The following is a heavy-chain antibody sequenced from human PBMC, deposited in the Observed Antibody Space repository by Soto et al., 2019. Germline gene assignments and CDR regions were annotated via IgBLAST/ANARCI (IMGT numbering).Heavy chain of an antibody. CDR2: ISSSSSTI. Sequence: PGGSLRLSCAASGFTFSSYSMNWVRQAPGKGLEWVSYISSSSSTIYYADSVKGRFTISRDNAKNSLYLQMNSLRAEDTAVYYCARVRNGITMVREPGAYYYGMDVWGQGTTVTVSS. CDR1: GFTFSSYS. J-gene: IGHJ6*02. CDR3: ARVRNGITMVREPGAYYYGMDV. D-gene: IGHD3-10*01. V-gene: IGHV3-48*01.